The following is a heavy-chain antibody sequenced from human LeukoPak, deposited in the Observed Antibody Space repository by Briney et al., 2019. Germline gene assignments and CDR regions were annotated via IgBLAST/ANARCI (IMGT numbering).Heavy chain of an antibody. CDR3: AKGSGWEYYDSSGGFDY. V-gene: IGHV3-23*01. CDR1: GFTFSSYA. Sequence: GGSLRLSCAASGFTFSSYAMSWVRLAPGKGLEWVSAISGSGGSTYYADSVKGRFTISRDNSKNTLYLQMNSLRAEDTAVYYCAKGSGWEYYDSSGGFDYWGQGTLVTVSS. J-gene: IGHJ4*02. D-gene: IGHD3-22*01. CDR2: ISGSGGST.